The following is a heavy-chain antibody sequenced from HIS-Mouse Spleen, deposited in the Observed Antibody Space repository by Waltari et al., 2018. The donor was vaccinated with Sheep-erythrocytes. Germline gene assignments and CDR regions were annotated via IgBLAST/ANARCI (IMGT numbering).Heavy chain of an antibody. Sequence: QVQLVESGGGVVQPGRSLRRSCAASGFTFSSYGMHWVRQAPGKGLEWVAVISYDGSNKYYADSVKGRFTISRDNSKNTVYLQMNSLRAEDTAVYYCAKDGGGNWFDPWGQGTLVTVSS. CDR1: GFTFSSYG. V-gene: IGHV3-30*18. D-gene: IGHD3-10*01. J-gene: IGHJ5*02. CDR2: ISYDGSNK. CDR3: AKDGGGNWFDP.